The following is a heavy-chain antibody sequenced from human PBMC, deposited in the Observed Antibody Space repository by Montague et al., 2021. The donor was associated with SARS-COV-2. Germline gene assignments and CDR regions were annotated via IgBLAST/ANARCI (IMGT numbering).Heavy chain of an antibody. CDR1: GFTFDDYA. CDR3: AKDIDGHSSTFDY. D-gene: IGHD6-13*01. V-gene: IGHV3-9*01. Sequence: SLRLSCAASGFTFDDYAMHWVRQAPGKGLEWVSAISGNSGSIGYXDSVKGRFTISRDNAKNSLYLQMNSLRAEDTALYYCAKDIDGHSSTFDYWGQGTLVTVSS. CDR2: ISGNSGSI. J-gene: IGHJ4*02.